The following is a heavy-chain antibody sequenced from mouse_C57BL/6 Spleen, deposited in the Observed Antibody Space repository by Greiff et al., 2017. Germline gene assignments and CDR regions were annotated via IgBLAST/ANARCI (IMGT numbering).Heavy chain of an antibody. CDR1: GFTFSSYA. D-gene: IGHD1-1*01. V-gene: IGHV5-9-1*02. J-gene: IGHJ3*01. CDR2: ISSGGDYI. Sequence: EVMLVESGEGLVKPGGSLKLSCAASGFTFSSYAMSWVRQTPEKRLEWVAYISSGGDYIYYADTVKGRFTISTDNARNTLYLQMSSLKSEDTAMYYCTRALYYYGSSFACWGQRTLVTVSA. CDR3: TRALYYYGSSFAC.